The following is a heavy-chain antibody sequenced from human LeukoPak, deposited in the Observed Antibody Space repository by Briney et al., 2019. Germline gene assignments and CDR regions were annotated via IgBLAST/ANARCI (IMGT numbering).Heavy chain of an antibody. CDR2: ISYSGST. V-gene: IGHV4-59*01. CDR3: ARVSPRESWYVAFDI. Sequence: SETLSLTCTVSGGSISSYYWSWIRQPPGKGLEWIGYISYSGSTNYNPSLKSRVTISVDTSKNQFSLKLSSVTAADTAVYYCARVSPRESWYVAFDIWGQGTMVTVSS. D-gene: IGHD2-15*01. J-gene: IGHJ3*02. CDR1: GGSISSYY.